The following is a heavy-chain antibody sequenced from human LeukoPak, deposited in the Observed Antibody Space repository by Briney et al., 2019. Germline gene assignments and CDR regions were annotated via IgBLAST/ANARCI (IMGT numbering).Heavy chain of an antibody. CDR2: FDPEDGET. CDR1: GYTLTELS. CDR3: ATHDNRDGITGTPEYYYYMDV. V-gene: IGHV1-24*01. J-gene: IGHJ6*03. D-gene: IGHD1-20*01. Sequence: GASVKVSCKVSGYTLTELSMHWVRQAPGKGLEWMGGFDPEDGETIYAQKFQGRVTMTEDTSTDTAYMELSSLRSEDTAVYYCATHDNRDGITGTPEYYYYMDVWGQGTLVTVSS.